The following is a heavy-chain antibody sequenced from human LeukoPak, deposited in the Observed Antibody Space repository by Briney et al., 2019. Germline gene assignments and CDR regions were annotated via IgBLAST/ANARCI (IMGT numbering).Heavy chain of an antibody. D-gene: IGHD2-2*01. CDR2: IKQDGSEK. Sequence: TGGSLRLSCAASGFTFSSYWMSWVRQAPGKGLEWVANIKQDGSEKYYVDSVKGRFTISRDNAKNSLYLQMNSLRAEDTAVYYCARQTSSTSLLWVRWSDPWGQGTLVTVSS. V-gene: IGHV3-7*01. J-gene: IGHJ5*02. CDR3: ARQTSSTSLLWVRWSDP. CDR1: GFTFSSYW.